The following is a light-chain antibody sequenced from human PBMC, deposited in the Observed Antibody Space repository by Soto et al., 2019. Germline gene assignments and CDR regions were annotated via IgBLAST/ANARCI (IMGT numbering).Light chain of an antibody. CDR2: GAS. CDR3: QQYGSSPYT. Sequence: EIVLTQSPGTLSLSPGERATVSCRASQSVSSSHLAWYQQKVGQAPRLLIYGASSRAAGITDRFSGSGSGTAFTLTISRLEPEDFAVYYCQQYGSSPYTVAPGTKVDIK. V-gene: IGKV3-20*01. CDR1: QSVSSSH. J-gene: IGKJ3*01.